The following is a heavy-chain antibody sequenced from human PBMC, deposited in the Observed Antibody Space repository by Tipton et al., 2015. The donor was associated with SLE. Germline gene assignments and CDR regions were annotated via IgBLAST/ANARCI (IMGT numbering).Heavy chain of an antibody. D-gene: IGHD6-19*01. CDR2: IYYSGST. Sequence: TLSLTCAVYGGSFSGYYWSWIRQPPGKGLEWIGYIYYSGSTNYNPSLKSRVTISVDTSKNQFSLKLSSVTAAETAVYYCARGGGSGWYNAFDIWGQGTMVTVSS. V-gene: IGHV4-59*12. J-gene: IGHJ3*02. CDR1: GGSFSGYY. CDR3: ARGGGSGWYNAFDI.